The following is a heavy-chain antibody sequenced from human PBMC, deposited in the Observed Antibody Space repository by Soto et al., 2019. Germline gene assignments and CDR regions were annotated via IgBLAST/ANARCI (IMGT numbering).Heavy chain of an antibody. J-gene: IGHJ5*02. CDR3: VRGGSNYAS. CDR1: GFTFSDSW. V-gene: IGHV3-7*01. Sequence: EVQLVESGGGVVQPGGSLRLSCTASGFTFSDSWMTWVRQAPGKGLEWVARIKPDESEKKYADSVKGRFSISRDNAKNSMYLQMDSLRGEDTAVYYCVRGGSNYASWGQLTLVTVSS. CDR2: IKPDESEK. D-gene: IGHD4-4*01.